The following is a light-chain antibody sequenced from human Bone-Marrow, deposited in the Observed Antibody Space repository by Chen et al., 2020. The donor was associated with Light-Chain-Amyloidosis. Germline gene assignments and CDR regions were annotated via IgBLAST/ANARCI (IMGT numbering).Light chain of an antibody. CDR1: NIGSTS. V-gene: IGLV3-21*02. Sequence: SYVLTQPSSVSVAPGQTATIAWGGNNIGSTSAHWYQQTPGQAPLLVVYDDRDRPSGIPGRLSGSNSGNTATLTIGRVEAGDEAEDYWQVWDRSSDRPVFGGGTKLTVL. CDR2: DDR. CDR3: QVWDRSSDRPV. J-gene: IGLJ3*02.